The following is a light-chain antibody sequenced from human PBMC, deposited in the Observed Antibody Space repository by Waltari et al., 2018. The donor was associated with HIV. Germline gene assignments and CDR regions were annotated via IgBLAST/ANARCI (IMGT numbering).Light chain of an antibody. J-gene: IGKJ2*01. CDR1: QSVLYSSNNKNF. CDR2: WAS. CDR3: QQYYTTPQT. V-gene: IGKV4-1*01. Sequence: DIVMTQSPDSLAVSPGERAPINCKSSQSVLYSSNNKNFLAWYQQKPGQPPKLLIYWASTRESGVPDRFSGSGSGTDFTLTISSLQAEDVAVYYCQQYYTTPQTFGQGTKLEIK.